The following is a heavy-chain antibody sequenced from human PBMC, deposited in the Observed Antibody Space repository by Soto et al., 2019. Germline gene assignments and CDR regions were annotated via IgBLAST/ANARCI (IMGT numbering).Heavy chain of an antibody. CDR3: AMAHVDSAMDYYYYYGMDV. CDR2: VSGGGGST. Sequence: LRLSCAASGFTFSSYAMNWVRQAPGEGLEWVSGVSGGGGSTYYADSVKGRFTISRDNSEHRLYLHMNSLRAEDTAVYYCAMAHVDSAMDYYYYYGMDVWGQGTTVTVSS. CDR1: GFTFSSYA. J-gene: IGHJ6*02. V-gene: IGHV3-23*01. D-gene: IGHD5-18*01.